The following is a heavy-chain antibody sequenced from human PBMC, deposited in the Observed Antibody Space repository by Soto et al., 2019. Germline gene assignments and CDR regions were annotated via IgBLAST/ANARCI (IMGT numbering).Heavy chain of an antibody. V-gene: IGHV1-24*01. CDR1: GYTLTELS. D-gene: IGHD3-22*01. Sequence: EASVKVSCKVSGYTLTELSMHWVRQAPGKGLEWMGGFDPEDGETIYAQKFQGRVTMTEDTSTDTAYMELSSLRSEDTAVYYCATGTYDSSGYYGAYGMDVWGQGTTVTVPS. CDR2: FDPEDGET. J-gene: IGHJ6*02. CDR3: ATGTYDSSGYYGAYGMDV.